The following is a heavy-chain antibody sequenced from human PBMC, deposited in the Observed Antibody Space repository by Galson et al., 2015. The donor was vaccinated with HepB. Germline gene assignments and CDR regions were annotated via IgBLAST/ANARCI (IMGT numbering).Heavy chain of an antibody. V-gene: IGHV3-7*03. CDR3: GRSRTALFY. CDR2: INEDGSER. CDR1: GFTFSSYW. D-gene: IGHD2-21*02. J-gene: IGHJ4*02. Sequence: SLRLSCAVSGFTFSSYWMSWVRQTPGKGLEWVAHINEDGSERYYVDSVKGRFTISRDNAKNSLFPQINSLRAEDTAVYYCGRSRTALFYWGQGALVTVAS.